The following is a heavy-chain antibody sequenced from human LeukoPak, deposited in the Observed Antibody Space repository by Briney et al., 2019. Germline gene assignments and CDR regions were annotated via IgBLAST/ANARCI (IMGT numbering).Heavy chain of an antibody. CDR2: IWYDGSNK. CDR3: ARDFGNAYYDFWSGYPRGAFDI. Sequence: GRSLRLSCAASGFTFSSYGMPWVRQAPGKGLEWVAVIWYDGSNKYYADSVKGRFTISRDNSKNTLYLQMNSLRAEDTAVYYCARDFGNAYYDFWSGYPRGAFDIWGQGTMVTVSS. D-gene: IGHD3-3*01. CDR1: GFTFSSYG. J-gene: IGHJ3*02. V-gene: IGHV3-33*01.